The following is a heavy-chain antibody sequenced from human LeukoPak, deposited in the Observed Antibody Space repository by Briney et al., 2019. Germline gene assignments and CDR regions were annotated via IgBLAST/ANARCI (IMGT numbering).Heavy chain of an antibody. Sequence: GASVEVSCKASGYTFTSYGISWVRQAPGQGLEWMGWISAYNGNTNYAQKLQGRVTMTTDTSTSTAYMELRSLRSDDTAVYYCARTDIYDSSGPVGYWGQGTLVTVSS. J-gene: IGHJ4*02. CDR3: ARTDIYDSSGPVGY. D-gene: IGHD3-22*01. CDR2: ISAYNGNT. CDR1: GYTFTSYG. V-gene: IGHV1-18*01.